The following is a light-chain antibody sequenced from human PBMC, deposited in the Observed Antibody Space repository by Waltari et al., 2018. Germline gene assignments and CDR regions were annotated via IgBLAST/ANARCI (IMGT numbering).Light chain of an antibody. Sequence: QSVLTQPPSASGTPGPRVTISRSGSTSNIGSNAVTWYQQFPGTAPKPLIYTNNQRPSGVPDRFSGSKSGTSAALAISGLQSEDETDYYCATWDDSLNGPVFGGGTKLTVL. CDR3: ATWDDSLNGPV. J-gene: IGLJ2*01. CDR2: TNN. CDR1: TSNIGSNA. V-gene: IGLV1-44*01.